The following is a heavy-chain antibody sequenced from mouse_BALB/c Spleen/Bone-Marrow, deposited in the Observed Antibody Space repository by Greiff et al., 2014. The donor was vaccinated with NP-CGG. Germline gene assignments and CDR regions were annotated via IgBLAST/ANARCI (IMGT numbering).Heavy chain of an antibody. CDR3: ARDPIYYDYDWYFDV. D-gene: IGHD2-4*01. Sequence: VMLVESGPGLVAPSQTLSITCTVSGFSFTSYGVHWVRQPPGKGLEWLGVIWAGGSTNYNSALMSRLSISKDNSKSQVFLKMNSLQTDDTTMYYCARDPIYYDYDWYFDVWGAGTTVTVSS. CDR1: GFSFTSYG. V-gene: IGHV2-9*02. J-gene: IGHJ1*01. CDR2: IWAGGST.